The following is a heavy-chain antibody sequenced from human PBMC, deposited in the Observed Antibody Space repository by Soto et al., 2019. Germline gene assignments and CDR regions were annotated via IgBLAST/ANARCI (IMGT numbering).Heavy chain of an antibody. CDR1: GGSISSDNYY. V-gene: IGHV4-30-4*01. J-gene: IGHJ3*02. CDR3: ARVVTQFWPIPPQFDI. Sequence: QVQLQESGPGLVKPSQTLSLTCTVSGGSISSDNYYWSWIRQPPGKGLEWLGYIYHSGSTYYNPSLKSRLTISLDTSKNHLYLNLSSVTAADTALYYCARVVTQFWPIPPQFDIWGQGTMVTVSS. CDR2: IYHSGST. D-gene: IGHD3-9*01.